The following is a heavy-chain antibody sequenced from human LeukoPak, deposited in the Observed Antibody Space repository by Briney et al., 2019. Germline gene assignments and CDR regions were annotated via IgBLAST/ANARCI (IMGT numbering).Heavy chain of an antibody. CDR2: FDPEDGET. V-gene: IGHV1-24*01. CDR1: GYTLTELS. Sequence: ASVTVSCKVSGYTLTELSMHWVRQAPGKGLEWMGGFDPEDGETIYAQKFQGRVTMTEDTSTDTAYMELSSLRSEDTAVYYCATGGSTPGSFGPHTYYYYGMDVWGQGTTVTVSS. J-gene: IGHJ6*02. D-gene: IGHD2-2*01. CDR3: ATGGSTPGSFGPHTYYYYGMDV.